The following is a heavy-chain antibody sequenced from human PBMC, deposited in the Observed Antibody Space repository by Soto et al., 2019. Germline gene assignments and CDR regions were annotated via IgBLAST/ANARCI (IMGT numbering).Heavy chain of an antibody. J-gene: IGHJ1*01. D-gene: IGHD3-16*02. CDR1: GDSITSHL. Sequence: SEPLSLTCIVSGDSITSHLWTWIRQPPGKGLEWIGLMHYSGNTNFNPSLKSRVTMFLDTSKNLFSLKLSSVTAADTAVYYCATGREENSDRYFGLEFESWGQGTLVT. CDR2: MHYSGNT. CDR3: ATGREENSDRYFGLEFES. V-gene: IGHV4-59*11.